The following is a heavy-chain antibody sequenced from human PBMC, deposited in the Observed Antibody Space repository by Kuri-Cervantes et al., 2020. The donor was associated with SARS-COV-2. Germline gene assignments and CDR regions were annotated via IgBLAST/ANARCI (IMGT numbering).Heavy chain of an antibody. CDR2: INHSGNT. V-gene: IGHV4-34*01. J-gene: IGHJ6*03. Sequence: SETLSLTCAVYGGSFSDYYWSGVRQPPGKGLEWIGEINHSGNTNYDPSLKSRVTISVDTSKNQFSLKLSSVTAADTAVYYCARVGRFLEWLLSVGGYYYYMDVWGKGTTVTVSS. D-gene: IGHD3-3*01. CDR3: ARVGRFLEWLLSVGGYYYYMDV. CDR1: GGSFSDYY.